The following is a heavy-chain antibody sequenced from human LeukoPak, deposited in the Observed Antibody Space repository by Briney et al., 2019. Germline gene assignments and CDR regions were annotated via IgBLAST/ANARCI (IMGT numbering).Heavy chain of an antibody. J-gene: IGHJ4*02. D-gene: IGHD3-10*01. CDR3: PRGEYYGSGGPFDY. CDR2: IIPILGIA. V-gene: IGHV1-69*04. CDR1: GYTFTSYG. Sequence: ASVKVSCKASGYTFTSYGISWVRQAPGQGLEWMGRIIPILGIANYAQKFQGRVTITADKSTSTAYMELSSLRSEDTAVYYCPRGEYYGSGGPFDYWGQGTLVTVSS.